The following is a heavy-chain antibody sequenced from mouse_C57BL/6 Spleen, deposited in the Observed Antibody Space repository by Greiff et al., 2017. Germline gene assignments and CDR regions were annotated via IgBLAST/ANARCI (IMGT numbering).Heavy chain of an antibody. CDR3: ARSRYGSSYDY. J-gene: IGHJ2*01. CDR2: IYPSDSET. CDR1: GYTFTSYW. Sequence: QVQLKQPGAELVRPGSSVKLSCKASGYTFTSYWMDWVKQRPGQGLEWIGNIYPSDSETHYNQKFKDKATLTVDKSSSTAYMQLSSLTSEDSAVYYCARSRYGSSYDYWGQGTTLTVSS. D-gene: IGHD1-1*01. V-gene: IGHV1-61*01.